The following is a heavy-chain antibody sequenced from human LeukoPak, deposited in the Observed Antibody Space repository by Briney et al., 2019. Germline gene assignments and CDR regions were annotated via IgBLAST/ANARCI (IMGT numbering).Heavy chain of an antibody. Sequence: MSSETLSLTCTVSGGSISTSTYYWGWIRQPPGKGLEWIVSIYNSGGTYFNPSLKSRVTISVDTSKNQFSLNLSSVTAADTAVYYCARNGGSGSYYGGWFDPWGQGTLVTVSS. CDR1: GGSISTSTYY. CDR3: ARNGGSGSYYGGWFDP. V-gene: IGHV4-39*07. J-gene: IGHJ5*02. D-gene: IGHD3-10*01. CDR2: IYNSGGT.